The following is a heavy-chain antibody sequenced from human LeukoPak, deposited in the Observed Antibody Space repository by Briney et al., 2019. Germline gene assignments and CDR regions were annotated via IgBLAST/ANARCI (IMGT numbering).Heavy chain of an antibody. CDR1: GYTFTCYY. J-gene: IGHJ4*02. D-gene: IGHD1-26*01. CDR2: INPSGGST. V-gene: IGHV1-46*01. Sequence: VASVKVSCRASGYTFTCYYVHWVRQAPGQGLEWMGIINPSGGSTSYAQKFQGRVTMTRDMSTSTVHMELSSLRSEDTAVYYCARARRGSGSYLDYWGQGTLVTVSS. CDR3: ARARRGSGSYLDY.